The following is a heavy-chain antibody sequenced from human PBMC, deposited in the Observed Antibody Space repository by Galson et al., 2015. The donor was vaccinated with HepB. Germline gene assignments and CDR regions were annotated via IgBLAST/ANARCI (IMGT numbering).Heavy chain of an antibody. D-gene: IGHD6-13*01. CDR2: ISSSSSYI. CDR3: ARITIAAAGTPYGYYGMDV. CDR1: GFTFSSYS. Sequence: SLRLSCAASGFTFSSYSMNWVRQAPGKGLEWVSSISSSSSYIYYADSVKGRFTISRDNAKNSLYLQMNSLRAEDTAVYYCARITIAAAGTPYGYYGMDVWGQGTTVTVSS. J-gene: IGHJ6*02. V-gene: IGHV3-21*01.